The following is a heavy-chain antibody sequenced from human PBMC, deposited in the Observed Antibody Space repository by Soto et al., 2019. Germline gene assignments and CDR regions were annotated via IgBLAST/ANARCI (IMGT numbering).Heavy chain of an antibody. CDR3: ATAHSSGYTLDY. Sequence: SETLSLTCTVSGGSISSGGYYWSWIRQHPGKGLEWIGYIYYSGSTYYNPSLKSRVTISVDTSKNQFSLKLSSVTAADTAVYYCATAHSSGYTLDYWGQGTLVTSPQ. CDR1: GGSISSGGYY. D-gene: IGHD3-22*01. CDR2: IYYSGST. J-gene: IGHJ4*02. V-gene: IGHV4-31*03.